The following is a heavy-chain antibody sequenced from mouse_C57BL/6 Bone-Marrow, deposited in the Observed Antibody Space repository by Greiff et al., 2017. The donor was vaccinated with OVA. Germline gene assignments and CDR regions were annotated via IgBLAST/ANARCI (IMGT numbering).Heavy chain of an antibody. J-gene: IGHJ3*01. CDR1: GYTFTDYY. Sequence: VQLKESGPELVKPGASVKISCKASGYTFTDYYINWVKQRPGQGLEWIGWIFPGSGSTYYNEKFKGKATLTVDKSSSTAYMLLSSLTSEDSAVYFCAGHTVVPRFAYWGQGTLVTVSA. D-gene: IGHD1-1*01. V-gene: IGHV1-75*01. CDR3: AGHTVVPRFAY. CDR2: IFPGSGST.